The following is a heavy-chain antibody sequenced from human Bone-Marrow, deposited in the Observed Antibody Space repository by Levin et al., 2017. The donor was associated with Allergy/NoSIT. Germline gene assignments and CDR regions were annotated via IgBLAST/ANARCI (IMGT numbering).Heavy chain of an antibody. J-gene: IGHJ5*02. Sequence: GASVKVSCKTSGYTFTGQSLNWLRQAPGQGLEWMGRINPNTGGANYAQAFKGRVTMTRDTSIRTAYLEVRRLRLDDTAVYYCARDEEFCSTTTCLRWFDPWGQGTLVTVSS. V-gene: IGHV1-2*06. CDR2: INPNTGGA. CDR1: GYTFTGQS. D-gene: IGHD3-16*01. CDR3: ARDEEFCSTTTCLRWFDP.